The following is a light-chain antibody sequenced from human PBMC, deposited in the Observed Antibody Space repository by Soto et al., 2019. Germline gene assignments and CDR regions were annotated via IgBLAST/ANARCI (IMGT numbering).Light chain of an antibody. CDR1: TSNIGSNY. CDR2: RNN. J-gene: IGLJ1*01. V-gene: IGLV1-47*01. CDR3: YTWDDSLNGFYV. Sequence: QSVLTQPPSASGTPGQGVTISCSGSTSNIGSNYVYWYQQLPGTAPKLLIYRNNQRPSGVPDRFSGSKSGTSASLAISGLRSEDEADYFCYTWDDSLNGFYVFGTGTKLTVL.